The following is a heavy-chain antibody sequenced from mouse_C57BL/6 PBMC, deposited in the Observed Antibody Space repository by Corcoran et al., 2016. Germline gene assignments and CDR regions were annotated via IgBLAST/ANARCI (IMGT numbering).Heavy chain of an antibody. CDR2: ISYDGSN. J-gene: IGHJ2*01. CDR3: AREDY. CDR1: GYSITSGYY. Sequence: DVQLQESGPGLVKPSQSLSLTCSVTGYSITSGYYWNWIRQFPGNKLEWMGYISYDGSNNYNPSLKNRISITRDTSKNQFFLKLNSVTTEDTATYDCAREDYWCQGTTLTVSS. V-gene: IGHV3-6*01.